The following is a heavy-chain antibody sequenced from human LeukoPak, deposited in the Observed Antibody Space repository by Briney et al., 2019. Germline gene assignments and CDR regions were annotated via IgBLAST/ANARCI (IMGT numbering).Heavy chain of an antibody. V-gene: IGHV4-39*01. CDR2: IYYSGSS. D-gene: IGHD4-17*01. J-gene: IGHJ4*02. Sequence: KPSETLSLTCTVSGGSVSSSSYYWGWVRQPPGKGLEWIGSIYYSGSSYHNPSLKSRVTISVDTSKNQFSLKLSSVTAADTAVYYCARLFGDYGPLFDYWGQGTLVTVSP. CDR3: ARLFGDYGPLFDY. CDR1: GGSVSSSSYY.